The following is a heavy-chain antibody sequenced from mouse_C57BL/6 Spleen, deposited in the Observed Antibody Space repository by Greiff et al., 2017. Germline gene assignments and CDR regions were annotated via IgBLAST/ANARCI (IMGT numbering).Heavy chain of an antibody. CDR1: GYTFTSYN. CDR2: IYPGNGDT. CDR3: ARPTYSSYAMDY. V-gene: IGHV1-12*01. Sequence: QVQLQQSGAELVRPGASVKMSCKASGYTFTSYNLHWVKQTPRQGLAWIGAIYPGNGDTSSNQKFKGKATLTVDKSSSTAYMQLISLTSEDSAVYVWARPTYSSYAMDYWGQGTSVTVAS. J-gene: IGHJ4*01. D-gene: IGHD1-1*01.